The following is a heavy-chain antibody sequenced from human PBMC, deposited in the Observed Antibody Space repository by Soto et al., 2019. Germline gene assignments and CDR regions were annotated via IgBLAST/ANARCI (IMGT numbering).Heavy chain of an antibody. CDR1: EVTCNVVV. V-gene: IGHV3-33*01. Sequence: GGYVRLCCVASEVTCNVVVMHWVLQAPGKGLEWVAVVWNDGSSKNYADSVKGRFTISRDNSKNILYLQMNSLRAEDTAVYYCARVAVPTRGIDYSGKAPLVTVSS. CDR3: ARVAVPTRGIDY. J-gene: IGHJ4*02. CDR2: VWNDGSSK. D-gene: IGHD6-19*01.